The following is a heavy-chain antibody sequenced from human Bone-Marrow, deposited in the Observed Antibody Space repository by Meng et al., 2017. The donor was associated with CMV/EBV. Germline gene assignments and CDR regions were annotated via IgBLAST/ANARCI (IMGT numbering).Heavy chain of an antibody. Sequence: SVKVSCKASGGTFSSYAISWVRQAPGQGLEWMGGIIPILGIANYAQKFQGRVTITADKSTSTAYMELSSLRSEDTAVYYCARGTPGELSYYYGMDVWGQGTTVTVSS. D-gene: IGHD1-26*01. J-gene: IGHJ6*02. V-gene: IGHV1-69*10. CDR2: IIPILGIA. CDR1: GGTFSSYA. CDR3: ARGTPGELSYYYGMDV.